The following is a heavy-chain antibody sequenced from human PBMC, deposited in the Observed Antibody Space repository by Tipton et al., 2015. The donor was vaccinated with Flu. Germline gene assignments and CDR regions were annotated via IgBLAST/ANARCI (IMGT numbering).Heavy chain of an antibody. V-gene: IGHV4-31*02. Sequence: TLSLTCSVSGGSISSGGEYWTWIRQHPGKGLEWIASIYYSGGTYYNPSLESRVTMSVDTSKNQFSLKLSSVTAADTAVYYCARDQGFGGGMTYDYFAMDVWRQGTTVTVSS. J-gene: IGHJ6*02. CDR1: GGSISSGGEY. CDR2: IYYSGGT. D-gene: IGHD3-10*01. CDR3: ARDQGFGGGMTYDYFAMDV.